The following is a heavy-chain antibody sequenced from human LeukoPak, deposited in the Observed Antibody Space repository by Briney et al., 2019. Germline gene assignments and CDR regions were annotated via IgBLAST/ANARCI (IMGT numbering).Heavy chain of an antibody. J-gene: IGHJ4*02. Sequence: GSLRLSCAASGFTFSSYWMSWVRQAPGKGLEWIGSIYYSGSTYYNPSLKSRVTISVDTSKNQFSLKLSSVTAADTAVYYCARDPYYYGSGSYYNDGDYWGQGTLVTVSS. CDR1: GFTFSSYW. CDR2: IYYSGST. CDR3: ARDPYYYGSGSYYNDGDY. D-gene: IGHD3-10*01. V-gene: IGHV4-39*07.